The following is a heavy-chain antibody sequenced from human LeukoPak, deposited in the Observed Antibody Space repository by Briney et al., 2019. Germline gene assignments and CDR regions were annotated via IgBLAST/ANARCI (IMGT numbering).Heavy chain of an antibody. Sequence: GGSLRLSCSASGFTCSSYAMHWVRQAPGKGLEYVSAISSNGGSTYHADSVKGRFTISRDNSKNTLYLQMSSLRAEDTAVYYCVKEIVGPWSYDAFDIWGQGTMVTVSS. V-gene: IGHV3-64D*09. CDR3: VKEIVGPWSYDAFDI. D-gene: IGHD1-26*01. CDR2: ISSNGGST. CDR1: GFTCSSYA. J-gene: IGHJ3*02.